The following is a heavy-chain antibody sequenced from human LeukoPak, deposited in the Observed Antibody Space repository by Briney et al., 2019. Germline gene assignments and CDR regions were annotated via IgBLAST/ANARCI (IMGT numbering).Heavy chain of an antibody. Sequence: SETLSLTCCVSGGSINSRNYYWTWIRQPPGKGLEWIGYIYYSGSTYFNPSLKSRLTMSLDTPKKQFSLSLTSVTAADTAVYFCARGFDYGGSPLPRDSFDIWGQGTMVTVSS. V-gene: IGHV4-30-4*08. D-gene: IGHD4-23*01. CDR3: ARGFDYGGSPLPRDSFDI. J-gene: IGHJ3*02. CDR1: GGSINSRNYY. CDR2: IYYSGST.